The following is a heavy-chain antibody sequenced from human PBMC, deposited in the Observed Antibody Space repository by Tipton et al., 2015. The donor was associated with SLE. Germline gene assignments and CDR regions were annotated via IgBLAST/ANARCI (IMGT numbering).Heavy chain of an antibody. Sequence: TLSLTCVVSGGSISSVGYYWSWIRQLPGKGLEWIGYIDYSGKTQHNPSLKSRVSISVDTSKDQFSLDLTSVTAADTAVYYWARAPNSLLVMSMNFVDVWGQGIVVAVSS. CDR2: IDYSGKT. CDR1: GGSISSVGYY. D-gene: IGHD2/OR15-2a*01. J-gene: IGHJ3*01. V-gene: IGHV4-31*11. CDR3: ARAPNSLLVMSMNFVDV.